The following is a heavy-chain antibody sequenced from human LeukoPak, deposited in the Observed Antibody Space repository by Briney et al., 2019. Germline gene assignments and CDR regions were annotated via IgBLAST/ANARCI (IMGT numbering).Heavy chain of an antibody. V-gene: IGHV3-73*01. CDR1: GFTFSGSA. CDR2: IRSKTNIYAT. Sequence: PGGSLRLSCAASGFTFSGSAIHWVRQASGKGLEWVGRIRSKTNIYATAYAASVKGRFTISRDNSKNTLYLQMNSLRAEDTAVYYCAKEQLGTNDAFDIWGQGTMVTVSS. D-gene: IGHD6-6*01. J-gene: IGHJ3*02. CDR3: AKEQLGTNDAFDI.